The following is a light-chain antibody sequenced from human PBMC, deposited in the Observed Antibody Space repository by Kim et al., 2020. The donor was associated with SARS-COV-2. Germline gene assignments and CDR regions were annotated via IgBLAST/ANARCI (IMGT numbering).Light chain of an antibody. CDR1: SLRNYY. CDR2: DKD. V-gene: IGLV3-19*01. J-gene: IGLJ3*02. CDR3: CSRDSSANHLNWV. Sequence: SSELTQDPAVSVALGQTVRITCQGDSLRNYYASWYQQKPGQAPVFVIYDKDNRPSGMPDRFSGSSSGNTASLTITGAQAEDEADYYCCSRDSSANHLNWVFGGGTQLTVL.